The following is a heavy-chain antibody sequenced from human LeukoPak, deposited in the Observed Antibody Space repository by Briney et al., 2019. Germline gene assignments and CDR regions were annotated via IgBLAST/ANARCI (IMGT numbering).Heavy chain of an antibody. CDR2: IYPGDSDT. CDR1: GYSFTSYW. V-gene: IGHV5-51*01. CDR3: ARVLAYCGGDCYRGFDY. J-gene: IGHJ4*02. D-gene: IGHD2-21*02. Sequence: GEPLKISCKGSGYSFTSYWIGWVRQMPGKGLEWMGIIYPGDSDTRYSPSFQGQVTISADKSISTAYLQWSSLKASDTAMYYCARVLAYCGGDCYRGFDYWGQGTLVTVSS.